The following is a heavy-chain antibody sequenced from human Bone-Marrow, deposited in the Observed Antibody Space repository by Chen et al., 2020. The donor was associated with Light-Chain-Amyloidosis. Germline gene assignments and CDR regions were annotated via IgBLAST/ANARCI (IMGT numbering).Heavy chain of an antibody. CDR2: IYPDDADA. V-gene: IGHV5-51*01. J-gene: IGHJ4*02. Sequence: EVQLEQSGPEVKKPGESLKISCKGSGYTFPNYWIGWVRQMPGKGLEWRGVIYPDDADARYIPSFEGQVTISADKSITTAYLQWRSLKASDTALYYCARRRDGYNFDYWGQGTLVTVSS. D-gene: IGHD5-12*01. CDR3: ARRRDGYNFDY. CDR1: GYTFPNYW.